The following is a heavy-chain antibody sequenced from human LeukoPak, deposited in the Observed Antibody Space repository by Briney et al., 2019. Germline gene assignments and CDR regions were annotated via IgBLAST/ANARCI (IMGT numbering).Heavy chain of an antibody. CDR3: AKPYSSSWYFDY. CDR2: ISSSGSTI. CDR1: GFTFSSYE. V-gene: IGHV3-48*03. D-gene: IGHD6-13*01. Sequence: GGSLRLSCAASGFTFSSYEMNWVRQAPGKGLEWVSYISSSGSTIYYADSVKGRFTISRDNAKNTLYLKMNSLRAEDTAVYYCAKPYSSSWYFDYWGQGTLVTVSS. J-gene: IGHJ4*02.